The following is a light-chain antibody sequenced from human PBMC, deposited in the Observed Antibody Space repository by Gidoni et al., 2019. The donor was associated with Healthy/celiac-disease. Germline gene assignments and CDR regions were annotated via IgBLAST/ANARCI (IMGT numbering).Light chain of an antibody. CDR1: QGISNY. V-gene: IGKV1-27*01. J-gene: IGKJ1*01. CDR3: QKYNSARA. Sequence: DIQMTQSPSSLSASVGDRVTITCRASQGISNYLAWYQPKPGKVPKLLIYAASTLQSGVPSRFSGSGSGTDFTLTISSLQPEDVATYYCQKYNSARAFGQGTKVEIK. CDR2: AAS.